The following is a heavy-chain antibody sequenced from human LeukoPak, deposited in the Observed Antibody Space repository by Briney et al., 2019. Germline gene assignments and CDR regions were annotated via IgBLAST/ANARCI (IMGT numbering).Heavy chain of an antibody. V-gene: IGHV3-74*01. Sequence: GGSLRLSCAASGFPFSDYWMHWVRQAPGKGLQWVSRISPDGSMTPYADSVKGRFTISRDNAKNTLYLQMSSLRAEDMAVYYCAIDYYGSGSHWGQGALVTVSA. CDR2: ISPDGSMT. D-gene: IGHD3-10*01. CDR3: AIDYYGSGSH. J-gene: IGHJ4*02. CDR1: GFPFSDYW.